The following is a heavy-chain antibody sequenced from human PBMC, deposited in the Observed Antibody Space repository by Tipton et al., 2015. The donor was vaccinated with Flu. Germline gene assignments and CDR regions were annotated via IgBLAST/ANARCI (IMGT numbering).Heavy chain of an antibody. V-gene: IGHV1-2*02. Sequence: QLVQSGAEVNKPGASVKVSCKASGYTFTDYYMHWVRQAPGQGLEWMGWINPNSGGTNYAQKFQARVTMTRDTSITTAYMELSRLTSDDTAVYYCARGGGTRGFYYYGLDVWGQGTTFTVSS. CDR3: ARGGGTRGFYYYGLDV. CDR2: INPNSGGT. D-gene: IGHD3-16*01. J-gene: IGHJ6*02. CDR1: GYTFTDYY.